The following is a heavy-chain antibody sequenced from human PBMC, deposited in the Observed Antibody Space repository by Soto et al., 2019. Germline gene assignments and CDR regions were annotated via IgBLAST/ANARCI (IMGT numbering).Heavy chain of an antibody. J-gene: IGHJ6*02. Sequence: QVQLQQWGAGLLRPSETLSLTCAFYGGSFDDFYWSWVRQSPGKGLEWVGEISHDGGTNYSPSLPSGVSISVDTSKNQFSLHLRSVTAADTGLYYCARGQLVWYGDLTPYHRDMDVWGQGTTVTVSS. CDR3: ARGQLVWYGDLTPYHRDMDV. CDR2: ISHDGGT. V-gene: IGHV4-34*02. D-gene: IGHD3-10*01. CDR1: GGSFDDFY.